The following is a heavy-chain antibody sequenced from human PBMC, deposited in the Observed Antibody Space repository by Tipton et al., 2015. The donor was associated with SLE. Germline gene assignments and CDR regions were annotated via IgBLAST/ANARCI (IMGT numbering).Heavy chain of an antibody. D-gene: IGHD5-12*01. Sequence: TLSLTCAVYGGSFSGYYWSWIRQPPGKGLEWIGEINHSGSTNYNPSLKSRVTISVDTSKNQFSLNLSSVTAADTAVYYCARGVAPDAFDIWGQGTMVTVSS. J-gene: IGHJ3*02. CDR1: GGSFSGYY. V-gene: IGHV4-34*01. CDR2: INHSGST. CDR3: ARGVAPDAFDI.